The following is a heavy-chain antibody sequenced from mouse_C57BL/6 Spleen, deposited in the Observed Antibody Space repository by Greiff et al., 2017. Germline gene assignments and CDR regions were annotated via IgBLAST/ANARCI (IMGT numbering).Heavy chain of an antibody. CDR2: IRNKANGYTT. CDR3: ARYDCYYKGYAMGY. Sequence: EVKLVESGGGLVQPGGSLSLSCAASGFTFTDYYMSWVRQPPGKALEWLGFIRNKANGYTTEYSASVKGRFTISIDTFQSILYLRMNALRAEVSSTYYCARYDCYYKGYAMGYCGQVASVTVSS. V-gene: IGHV7-3*01. D-gene: IGHD2-3*01. J-gene: IGHJ4*01. CDR1: GFTFTDYY.